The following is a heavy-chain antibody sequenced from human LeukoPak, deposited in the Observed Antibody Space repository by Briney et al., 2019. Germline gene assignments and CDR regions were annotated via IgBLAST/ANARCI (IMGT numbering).Heavy chain of an antibody. CDR2: IYYSGST. Sequence: PSETLSLTCTDSGGSISSYYWSWIRQPPGKGLEWIGYIYYSGSTNYNPSLKSRVTISVDTSKNQFSLKLSSVTAADTAVYYCARESDGYDFWSGFDYWGQGTLVTVSS. V-gene: IGHV4-59*01. D-gene: IGHD3-3*01. CDR1: GGSISSYY. CDR3: ARESDGYDFWSGFDY. J-gene: IGHJ4*02.